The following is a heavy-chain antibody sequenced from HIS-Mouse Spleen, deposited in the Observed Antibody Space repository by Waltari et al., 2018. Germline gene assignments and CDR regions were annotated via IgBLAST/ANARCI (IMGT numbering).Heavy chain of an antibody. V-gene: IGHV3-30-3*01. J-gene: IGHJ3*02. CDR1: GVTFSIYA. CDR2: ISYDGSNK. D-gene: IGHD2-15*01. CDR3: ARGFRWHDAFDI. Sequence: QVQLVESGGGVVQPVRSLRLSCAASGVTFSIYALPGCRQAPGKGLEWVAVISYDGSNKYYADSVKGRFTISRDNSKNTLYLQMNSLRAEDTAVYYCARGFRWHDAFDIWGQGTMVTVSS.